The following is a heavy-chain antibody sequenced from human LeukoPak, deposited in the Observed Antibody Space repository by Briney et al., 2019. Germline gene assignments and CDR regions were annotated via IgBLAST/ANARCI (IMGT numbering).Heavy chain of an antibody. V-gene: IGHV2-5*01. CDR2: IYWNDDK. CDR1: GFSLSTSGVG. Sequence: SGPTLVQPTQTLTLTCTFSGFSLSTSGVGVGWIRQPPGKALEWLALIYWNDDKRYSPSLKSRLTITKDTSKNQVVLTMTNMDPVDTATYYCAQLTYYYDSSGYWYWFDPWGQGTLVTVTS. J-gene: IGHJ5*02. CDR3: AQLTYYYDSSGYWYWFDP. D-gene: IGHD3-22*01.